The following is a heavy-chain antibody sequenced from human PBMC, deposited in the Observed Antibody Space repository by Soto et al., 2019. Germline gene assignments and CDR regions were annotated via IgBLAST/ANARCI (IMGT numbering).Heavy chain of an antibody. CDR2: IYPGDSDT. J-gene: IGHJ5*02. V-gene: IGHV5-51*01. D-gene: IGHD1-1*01. CDR3: ASQKTVIRGPLSSNWFDP. Sequence: GESLKISCNGYGYTFTDYWIGWVLHMPGKGLELIGLIYPGDSDTRYSPSFQGRVTISADKSISTAFLQWSSLRASDTAMYYCASQKTVIRGPLSSNWFDPWGQGTLVTVSS. CDR1: GYTFTDYW.